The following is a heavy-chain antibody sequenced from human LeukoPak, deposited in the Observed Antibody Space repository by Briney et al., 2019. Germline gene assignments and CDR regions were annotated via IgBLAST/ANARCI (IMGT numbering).Heavy chain of an antibody. D-gene: IGHD1-26*01. J-gene: IGHJ4*02. CDR2: IYTSGST. CDR3: ARDRIVGATLDYFDY. Sequence: PSETLSLTCTVSGGSISSYYWSWIRQPAGKGLEWIGRIYTSGSTNYNPSLKSRVIMSVDTSKNQFSLKLSSVTAADTAVYYCARDRIVGATLDYFDYWGQGTLVTVSS. V-gene: IGHV4-4*07. CDR1: GGSISSYY.